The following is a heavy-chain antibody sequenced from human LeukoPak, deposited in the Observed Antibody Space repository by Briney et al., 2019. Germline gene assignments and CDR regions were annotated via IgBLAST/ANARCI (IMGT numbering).Heavy chain of an antibody. CDR2: ISSDGRDK. D-gene: IGHD6-25*01. CDR1: GFTVSSNY. Sequence: GGFLRLSCAASGFTVSSNYMSWVRQAPGKGLEWVAVISSDGRDKHHADSVKGRFTISRDNSKNTLYLQTNSLRAEDTAVYYCARDLRRIAAYYFDYWGQGTLVTVSS. V-gene: IGHV3-30*03. J-gene: IGHJ4*02. CDR3: ARDLRRIAAYYFDY.